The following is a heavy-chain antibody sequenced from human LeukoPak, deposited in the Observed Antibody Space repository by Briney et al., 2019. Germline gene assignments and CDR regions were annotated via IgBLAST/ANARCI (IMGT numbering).Heavy chain of an antibody. CDR1: GFTFSDYY. D-gene: IGHD3-22*01. CDR2: ISSSSSYT. J-gene: IGHJ3*02. Sequence: GGSLRLSCAASGFTFSDYYMSWIRQAPGKGLEWVSYISSSSSYTNYADSVKGRFIISRDNAKNSLYLQMNSLRAEDTAVYYCAREGDSSADAFDIWGLGTMVTVSS. CDR3: AREGDSSADAFDI. V-gene: IGHV3-11*05.